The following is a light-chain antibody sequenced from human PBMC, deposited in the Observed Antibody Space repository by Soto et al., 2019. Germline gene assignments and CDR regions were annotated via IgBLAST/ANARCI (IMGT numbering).Light chain of an antibody. CDR3: QQSYSTPQT. CDR2: TTS. Sequence: DLQMTQSPSSLSASVGDRVTITCRESQTISNFLNWYQQKPGKAPKLLIHTTSSLQSGVPSRFSGSGTGTDFTLTISSLQPEDFATYYCQQSYSTPQTFGGGTKVEI. CDR1: QTISNF. V-gene: IGKV1-39*01. J-gene: IGKJ4*01.